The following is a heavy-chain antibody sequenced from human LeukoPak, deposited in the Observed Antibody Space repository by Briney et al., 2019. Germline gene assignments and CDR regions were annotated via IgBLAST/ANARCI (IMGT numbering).Heavy chain of an antibody. CDR1: GGSISSGGYY. V-gene: IGHV4-30-2*01. D-gene: IGHD6-13*01. CDR3: AREGPLSSSRGWFDP. CDR2: IYHSGST. Sequence: SQTLSLTCTVSGGSISSGGYYWSWIRQPPGQGLEWIGYIYHSGSTYYNPSLKSRVTISVDRSKNQFSLKLSSVTAADTAVYYCAREGPLSSSRGWFDPWGQGTLVTVSS. J-gene: IGHJ5*02.